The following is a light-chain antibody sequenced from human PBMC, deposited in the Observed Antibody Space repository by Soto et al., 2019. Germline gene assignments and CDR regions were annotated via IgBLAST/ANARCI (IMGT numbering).Light chain of an antibody. V-gene: IGLV2-14*01. CDR3: SSYTSSTAYV. CDR2: EVS. CDR1: SSDIGGYNY. J-gene: IGLJ1*01. Sequence: QSVLAQPASVSGSPGQSITIACTVTSSDIGGYNYVSWYQLHANKAPKLIIYEVSNRPSGVSNRFSGSKSGNTASLTISGLQAEDEADYYCSSYTSSTAYVFGTGTKVTVL.